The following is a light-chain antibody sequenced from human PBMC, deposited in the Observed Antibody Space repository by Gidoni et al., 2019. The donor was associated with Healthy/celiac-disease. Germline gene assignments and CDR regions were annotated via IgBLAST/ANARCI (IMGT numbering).Light chain of an antibody. CDR2: GAS. CDR3: QQYGSSSPWT. CDR1: QSVSSSY. V-gene: IGKV3-20*01. J-gene: IGKJ1*01. Sequence: ESGLTQSPGTLSLSQGERATLSCRASQSVSSSYLAWYQQKPGQAPRLLIYGASSRATGIPDRFSGSGSGTDFTLTISRLEPEDFAVYYCQQYGSSSPWTFGQGTKVEIK.